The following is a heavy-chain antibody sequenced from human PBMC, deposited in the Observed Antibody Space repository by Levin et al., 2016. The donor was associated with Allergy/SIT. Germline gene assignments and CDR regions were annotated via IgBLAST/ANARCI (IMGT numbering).Heavy chain of an antibody. CDR3: ARGGFGDDDY. CDR1: GGSISSSSYY. Sequence: SETLSLTCTVSGGSISSSSYYWGWIRQPPGKGLEWIGSIYYSGSTYYNPSLKSRVTISVDTSKNQFSLKLSSVTAADTAVYYCARGGFGDDDYWGQGTLVTVSS. J-gene: IGHJ4*02. D-gene: IGHD3-10*01. V-gene: IGHV4-39*01. CDR2: IYYSGST.